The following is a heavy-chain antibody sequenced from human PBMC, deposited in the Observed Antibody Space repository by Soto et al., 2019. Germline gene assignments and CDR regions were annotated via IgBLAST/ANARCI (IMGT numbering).Heavy chain of an antibody. D-gene: IGHD3-22*01. CDR2: IYSGGST. J-gene: IGHJ3*02. CDR3: AKSSRITMIVVVPDAFDI. CDR1: GFPVSSNY. V-gene: IGHV3-53*01. Sequence: GGSLRLSCAASGFPVSSNYMSWVRQAPGKGLEWVSVIYSGGSTYYADSVKGRFTISRDNSKNTLYLQMNSLRAEDTAVYYCAKSSRITMIVVVPDAFDIWGQGTMVTVSS.